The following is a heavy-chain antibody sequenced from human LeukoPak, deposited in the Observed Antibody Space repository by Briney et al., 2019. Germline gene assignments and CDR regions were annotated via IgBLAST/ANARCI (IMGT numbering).Heavy chain of an antibody. D-gene: IGHD4-17*01. CDR3: ARAGYGDYEDAFDI. V-gene: IGHV4-59*06. CDR1: GGSISTYY. Sequence: SETLSLTCTVSGGSISTYYWSWICQHPGKGLEWIGYIYYSGSTYYNPSLKSRVTISVDTSKNQFSLKLSSVTAADTAVYYCARAGYGDYEDAFDIWGQGTMVTVSS. CDR2: IYYSGST. J-gene: IGHJ3*02.